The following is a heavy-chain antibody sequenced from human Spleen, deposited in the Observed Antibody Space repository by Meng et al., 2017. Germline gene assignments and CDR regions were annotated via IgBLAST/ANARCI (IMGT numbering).Heavy chain of an antibody. CDR2: IYHTGTT. CDR1: GDPISSINW. CDR3: ASQSVTAIPFDY. Sequence: QVHLQESGPGLVQPSGTLSLTCAVSGDPISSINWWSWVRQPPGKGLEWIGEIYHTGTTNYNPSLESRVTISVDTSKNQFSLKMKSVTAADTAVYYCASQSVTAIPFDYWGPGALVTVSS. J-gene: IGHJ4*02. D-gene: IGHD2-21*02. V-gene: IGHV4-4*02.